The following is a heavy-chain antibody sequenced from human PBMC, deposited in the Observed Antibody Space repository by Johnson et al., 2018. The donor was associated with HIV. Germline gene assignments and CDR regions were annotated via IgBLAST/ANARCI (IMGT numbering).Heavy chain of an antibody. V-gene: IGHV3-30*18. Sequence: QVQVVESGGGVVQPGRSLRLSCVASGFSFSSSYMSWVRQAPGQGLEWVAVISYDGSNKYYADSVKGRFTISRDNSKNTLYLQMNSLRAEDTAVYYCAKDFGIRALPYGRAFDIWGQGTMVTVSS. CDR2: ISYDGSNK. D-gene: IGHD3-10*01. CDR3: AKDFGIRALPYGRAFDI. J-gene: IGHJ3*02. CDR1: GFSFSSSY.